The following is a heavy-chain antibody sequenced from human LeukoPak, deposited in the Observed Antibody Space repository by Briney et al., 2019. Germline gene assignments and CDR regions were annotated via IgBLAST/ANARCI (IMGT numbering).Heavy chain of an antibody. Sequence: SETLSLTCTVSGGSISSNGYYWAWFRQPPGKGLEWIGSIYYSGSTNYNPSLKSRVTISVDTSKKQLSLKLSSVTAADTAVYYCARVYYSSSYDYWYFDLWGRGTLVTVSS. CDR2: IYYSGST. J-gene: IGHJ2*01. V-gene: IGHV4-39*07. CDR3: ARVYYSSSYDYWYFDL. D-gene: IGHD6-13*01. CDR1: GGSISSNGYY.